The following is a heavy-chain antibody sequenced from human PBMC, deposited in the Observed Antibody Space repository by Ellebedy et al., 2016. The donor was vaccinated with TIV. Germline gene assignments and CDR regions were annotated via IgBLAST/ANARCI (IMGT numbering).Heavy chain of an antibody. V-gene: IGHV4-59*01. J-gene: IGHJ4*02. CDR3: ARADNGSSWYRYFDY. D-gene: IGHD6-13*01. CDR2: IYYSGST. CDR1: GGSISSYY. Sequence: MPSETLSLTCTVSGGSISSYYWSWIRQPPGKGLEWIGYIYYSGSTNYNPSLKSRVAISVDTSKNQFSLKLSSVTAADTAVYYCARADNGSSWYRYFDYWGQGTLVTVSS.